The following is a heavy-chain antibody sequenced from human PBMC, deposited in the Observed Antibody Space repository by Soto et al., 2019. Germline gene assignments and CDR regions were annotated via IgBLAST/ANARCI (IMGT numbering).Heavy chain of an antibody. CDR2: FDPEDGET. D-gene: IGHD3-10*01. Sequence: GASVKVSCKVSGYTLTELSMHWVRQAPGKGLEWMGGFDPEDGETIYAQKFQGRVTMTEDTSTDTAYMELSSLRSEDTAVYYCATWVGYGSGSYYYYYYMDVWGKGTTVTVS. CDR1: GYTLTELS. J-gene: IGHJ6*03. V-gene: IGHV1-24*01. CDR3: ATWVGYGSGSYYYYYYMDV.